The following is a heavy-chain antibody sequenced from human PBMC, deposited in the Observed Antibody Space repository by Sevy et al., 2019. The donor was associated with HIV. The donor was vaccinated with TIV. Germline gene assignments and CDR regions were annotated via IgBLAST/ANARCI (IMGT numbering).Heavy chain of an antibody. Sequence: ASVKVPCMASGYTFTTYDINWVRQATGQGLEWMGWMNPNSGNTGYAQKFQGRVTITRNTSISTAYMELNSLISEDTAVYYCARGPPIVVVVTAPYYNYYYGMDVWGQGTTVTVSS. V-gene: IGHV1-8*03. J-gene: IGHJ6*02. CDR1: GYTFTTYD. CDR3: ARGPPIVVVVTAPYYNYYYGMDV. CDR2: MNPNSGNT. D-gene: IGHD2-15*01.